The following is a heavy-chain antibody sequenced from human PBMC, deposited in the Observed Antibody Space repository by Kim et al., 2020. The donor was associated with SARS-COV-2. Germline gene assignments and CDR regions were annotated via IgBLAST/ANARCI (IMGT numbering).Heavy chain of an antibody. V-gene: IGHV3-33*01. Sequence: GGSLRLSCAASGFTFSSYGMHWVRQAPGKGLEWVAVIWYDGSNKDYADSVKGRFTISRDNSKNTLYLQMNSLRAEDTAVYYCARERGGGLIAVLDYWVQGTLVTV. CDR2: IWYDGSNK. J-gene: IGHJ4*02. D-gene: IGHD6-19*01. CDR3: ARERGGGLIAVLDY. CDR1: GFTFSSYG.